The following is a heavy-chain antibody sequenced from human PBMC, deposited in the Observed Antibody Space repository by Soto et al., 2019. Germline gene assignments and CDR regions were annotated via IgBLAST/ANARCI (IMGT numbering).Heavy chain of an antibody. CDR3: ASLTGADYLDY. CDR1: GGSISSGGYS. V-gene: IGHV4-30-2*01. Sequence: SETLSLTCAVSGGSISSGGYSWSWIRQPPGKGLEWIGYIYHSGSTYYNPSLKSRVTISVDRSKNQFSLKLSSVTAADTAVYYCASLTGADYLDYWGQGTLVTVSS. CDR2: IYHSGST. D-gene: IGHD7-27*01. J-gene: IGHJ4*02.